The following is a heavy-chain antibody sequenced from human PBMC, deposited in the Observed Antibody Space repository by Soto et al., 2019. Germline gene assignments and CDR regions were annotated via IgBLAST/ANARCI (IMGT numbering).Heavy chain of an antibody. Sequence: QVQLQQWGAGLLKPSETLSLTCAVYGGSFSGYYWSWVRQPPGKGLEWIGEINHSVSTNYNPSLKSRVTISVDTSKHQSSLKLSSVSPAHTAVYYCARDTRERVYRYGYFGYWGQETLVTVPS. CDR2: INHSVST. J-gene: IGHJ4*02. CDR3: ARDTRERVYRYGYFGY. D-gene: IGHD5-18*01. CDR1: GGSFSGYY. V-gene: IGHV4-34*01.